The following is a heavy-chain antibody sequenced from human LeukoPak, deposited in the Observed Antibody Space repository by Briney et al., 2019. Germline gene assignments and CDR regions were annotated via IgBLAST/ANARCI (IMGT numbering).Heavy chain of an antibody. J-gene: IGHJ5*02. CDR2: IYYGGSI. Sequence: KSSETLSLTCTVSGDSITNSDYYWAWIRQPPGKGLEWVGTIYYGGSIYGDPSLKGRITISLDTSKNQFSLKLNSVTAADTAVYYCARAGWELLSASFDPWGQGTLVIVSS. CDR1: GDSITNSDYY. D-gene: IGHD1-26*01. V-gene: IGHV4-39*07. CDR3: ARAGWELLSASFDP.